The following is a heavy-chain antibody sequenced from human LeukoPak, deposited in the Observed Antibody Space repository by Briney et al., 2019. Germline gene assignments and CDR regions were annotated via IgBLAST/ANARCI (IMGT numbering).Heavy chain of an antibody. CDR1: GFTFSSYS. CDR3: ARGGIGAYCGGDCYSRLTPNY. D-gene: IGHD2-21*02. J-gene: IGHJ4*02. V-gene: IGHV3-21*01. Sequence: PGGSLRLSCAASGFTFSSYSMDWVRQAPGKGLEWVSSISSSSSYIYYADSVKGRFTISRDNAKSSLYLQMNSLRAEDTAVYYCARGGIGAYCGGDCYSRLTPNYWGQGTLVTVSS. CDR2: ISSSSSYI.